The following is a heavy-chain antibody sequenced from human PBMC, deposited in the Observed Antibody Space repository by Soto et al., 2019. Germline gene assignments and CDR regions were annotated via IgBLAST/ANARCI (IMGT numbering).Heavy chain of an antibody. Sequence: QVQLVESGGGVVQPGRSLRLSCAASGFTFSSYAMHWVRQAPGKGLEWVAVISYDGSNKYYADSVKGRFTISRDNSKNTLDLQMNSLRAEDTAVYYCAREIGTIAAAGTFDYWGQGTLVTVSS. CDR1: GFTFSSYA. D-gene: IGHD6-13*01. CDR2: ISYDGSNK. J-gene: IGHJ4*02. V-gene: IGHV3-30-3*01. CDR3: AREIGTIAAAGTFDY.